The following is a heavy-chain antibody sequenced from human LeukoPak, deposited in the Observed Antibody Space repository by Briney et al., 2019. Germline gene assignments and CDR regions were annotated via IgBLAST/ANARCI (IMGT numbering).Heavy chain of an antibody. D-gene: IGHD3-9*01. CDR2: ISSSSSYI. V-gene: IGHV3-21*01. CDR3: ARAGFGRYFDKFDY. CDR1: GFTFSNYS. Sequence: GGSLRLSCAASGFTFSNYSMNWVRQAPGKGLEWVSFISSSSSYIFYADSMKGRFTISRDNAKKSLYLQMNSLRAEDTAVYYCARAGFGRYFDKFDYWSQGTLVTVSS. J-gene: IGHJ4*02.